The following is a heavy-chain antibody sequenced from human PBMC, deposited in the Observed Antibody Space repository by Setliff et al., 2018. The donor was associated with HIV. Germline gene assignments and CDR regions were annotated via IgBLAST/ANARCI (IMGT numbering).Heavy chain of an antibody. J-gene: IGHJ4*02. V-gene: IGHV4-34*01. CDR1: GAPFNGYY. Sequence: PSETLSLTCAVYGAPFNGYYWAWIRQSPAKGLEWIGEIYHSGIVNYNPSLQGRVTISTDTSKNQFSLRLTSVTAADTAVYYCARYSTLTTNFDYWGQGTLVTVSS. D-gene: IGHD4-17*01. CDR3: ARYSTLTTNFDY. CDR2: IYHSGIV.